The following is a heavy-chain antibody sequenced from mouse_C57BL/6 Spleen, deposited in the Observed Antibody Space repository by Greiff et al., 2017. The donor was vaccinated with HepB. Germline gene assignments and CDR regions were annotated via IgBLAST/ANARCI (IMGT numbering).Heavy chain of an antibody. V-gene: IGHV1-52*01. Sequence: QVQLQQPGAELVRPGSSVKLSCKASGYTFTSYWMHWVKQRPIQGLEWIGNIDPSDSETHYNQKFKDKATLTVDKSSSTAYMQLSSLTSEDSAVYYCARTRDYDYSYDMDYWGQGTSVTVSS. D-gene: IGHD2-4*01. J-gene: IGHJ4*01. CDR2: IDPSDSET. CDR3: ARTRDYDYSYDMDY. CDR1: GYTFTSYW.